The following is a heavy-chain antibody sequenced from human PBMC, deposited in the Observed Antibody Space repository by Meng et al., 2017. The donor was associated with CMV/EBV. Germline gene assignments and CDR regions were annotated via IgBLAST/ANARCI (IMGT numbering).Heavy chain of an antibody. D-gene: IGHD2-2*01. CDR2: ISSSSYI. Sequence: GGSLRLSCAASGFTFSSYSMNWVRQAPGKGLEWVSSISSSSYIYYADSVKGRFTISRDNAKNSLYLQMNSLRAEDTAVYYCARDKGCSSTSCYALDYFGMDVWGQGTTVTVSS. J-gene: IGHJ6*02. CDR1: GFTFSSYS. CDR3: ARDKGCSSTSCYALDYFGMDV. V-gene: IGHV3-21*01.